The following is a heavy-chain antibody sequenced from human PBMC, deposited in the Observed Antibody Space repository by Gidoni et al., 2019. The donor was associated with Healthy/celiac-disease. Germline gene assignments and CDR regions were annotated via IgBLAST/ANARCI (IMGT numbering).Heavy chain of an antibody. CDR2: IYYSGST. CDR1: GCSISSSSYY. Sequence: QLQLQESGPGLVKPSETLSLTCTVSGCSISSSSYYWGWIRQPPGKGLEWIGSIYYSGSTYYNPSLKSRVTISVDTSKNQFSLKLSSVTAADTAVYYCAREGGSSWPPIDYWGQGTLVTVSS. D-gene: IGHD6-13*01. J-gene: IGHJ4*02. V-gene: IGHV4-39*07. CDR3: AREGGSSWPPIDY.